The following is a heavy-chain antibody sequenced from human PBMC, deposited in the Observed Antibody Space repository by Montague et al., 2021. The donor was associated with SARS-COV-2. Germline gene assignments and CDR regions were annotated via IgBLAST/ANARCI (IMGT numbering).Heavy chain of an antibody. J-gene: IGHJ6*02. CDR3: AKDLSLLWFGELPPLGYYYGMDV. Sequence: SLRLSCAASGLTFSSYSMSWVRQAPGKGLEWVSAISGSRGSTYYADSVKGRFTISRDNSKNTLYLQMNSLRAEDTAVYYCAKDLSLLWFGELPPLGYYYGMDVWGQGTTVTVSS. V-gene: IGHV3-23*01. CDR1: GLTFSSYS. D-gene: IGHD3-10*01. CDR2: ISGSRGST.